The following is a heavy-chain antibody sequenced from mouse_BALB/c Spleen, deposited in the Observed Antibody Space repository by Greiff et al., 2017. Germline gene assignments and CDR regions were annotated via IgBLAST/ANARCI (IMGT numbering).Heavy chain of an antibody. CDR2: ISDGGSYT. V-gene: IGHV5-4*02. D-gene: IGHD2-1*01. J-gene: IGHJ2*01. CDR3: ARDGGNYCFDY. Sequence: EVNVVESGGGLVKPGGSLKLSCAASGFTFSDYYMYWVRQTPEKRLEWVATISDGGSYTYYPDSVKGRFTISRDNAKNNLYLQMSSLKSEDTAMYYCARDGGNYCFDYWGQGTTLTVSS. CDR1: GFTFSDYY.